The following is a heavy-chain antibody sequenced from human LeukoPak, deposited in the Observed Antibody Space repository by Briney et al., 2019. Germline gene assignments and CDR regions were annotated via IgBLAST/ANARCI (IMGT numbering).Heavy chain of an antibody. J-gene: IGHJ4*02. Sequence: GGSLRLSCAASGFTFSSYAMHWVRQAPGKGLEWVAVISYDGSYKYYADSVKGRFTISRDNSKNTLYLQMNSLRAEDTAVYYCARAGRPSGYYLWGRGTLVTVSS. CDR1: GFTFSSYA. D-gene: IGHD3-22*01. V-gene: IGHV3-30-3*01. CDR2: ISYDGSYK. CDR3: ARAGRPSGYYL.